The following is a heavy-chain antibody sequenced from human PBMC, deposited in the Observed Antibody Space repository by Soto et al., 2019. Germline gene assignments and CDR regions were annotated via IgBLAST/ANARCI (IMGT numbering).Heavy chain of an antibody. Sequence: EVKLLESGGGLVQPGESLRLSCAASGFTFSTYSMSWVRQAPGKGLEWVAHITASEGTTYYADSVKGRFTISRDTSRNTLYLQMNSLRAEDTALYYCAKCMQAYWNYDAHQIWGQGTMVTVSS. CDR1: GFTFSTYS. CDR3: AKCMQAYWNYDAHQI. V-gene: IGHV3-23*01. D-gene: IGHD1-7*01. J-gene: IGHJ3*02. CDR2: ITASEGTT.